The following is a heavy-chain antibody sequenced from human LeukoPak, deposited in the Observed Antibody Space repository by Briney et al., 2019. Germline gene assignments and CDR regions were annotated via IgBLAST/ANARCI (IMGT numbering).Heavy chain of an antibody. J-gene: IGHJ3*02. V-gene: IGHV3-7*01. D-gene: IGHD2-15*01. CDR3: AKEIGPDIVVVVAAINAFDI. CDR2: IKQDGSEK. Sequence: PGGSLRLSCAASGFTFSSYWMSWVRQAPGKGLEWVANIKQDGSEKYYVDSVKGRFTISRDNSKNTLYLQMNSLRAEDTAVYYCAKEIGPDIVVVVAAINAFDIWGQGTMVTVSS. CDR1: GFTFSSYW.